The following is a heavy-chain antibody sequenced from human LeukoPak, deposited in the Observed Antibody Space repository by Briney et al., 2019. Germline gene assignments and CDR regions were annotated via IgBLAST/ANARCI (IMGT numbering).Heavy chain of an antibody. V-gene: IGHV4-38-2*02. CDR2: IYHSGST. CDR3: ARRDYGDYVGAFDI. CDR1: GYSISSGYY. J-gene: IGHJ3*02. Sequence: SVTLSLTCTVSGYSISSGYYWGWIRPPPGKGLEWIGIIYHSGSTYYNPSLKSRVTISVDTSKNQFSLKLSSVTAADTAVYYCARRDYGDYVGAFDIWGQGTMVTVSS. D-gene: IGHD4-17*01.